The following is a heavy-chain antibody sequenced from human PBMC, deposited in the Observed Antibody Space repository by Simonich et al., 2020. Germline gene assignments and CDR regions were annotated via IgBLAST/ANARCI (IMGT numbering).Heavy chain of an antibody. J-gene: IGHJ5*02. D-gene: IGHD6-13*01. V-gene: IGHV3-33*01. CDR3: ARAYSSSWYNWFDP. CDR1: GFTFSSYG. Sequence: QVQLVESGGGVVQPGRSLRLSCAASGFTFSSYGMHWVRQAPGRGLGGGADIGIEGSNKYNADSVKGRFTISRDNSKNTLYLQMNSLRAEDTAVYYCARAYSSSWYNWFDPWGQGTLVTVSS. CDR2: IGIEGSNK.